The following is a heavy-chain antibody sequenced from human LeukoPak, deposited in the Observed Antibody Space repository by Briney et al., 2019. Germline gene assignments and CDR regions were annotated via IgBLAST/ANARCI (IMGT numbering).Heavy chain of an antibody. Sequence: PGRSLRLSCAASGFTFSSYATHWVRQAPGKGLEWVAVISYDGSNKYYADSVKGRFTISRDNSKNTLYLQMNSLRAEDTAVYYCARVRAAAGTGFDYWGQGTLVTVSS. V-gene: IGHV3-30*04. J-gene: IGHJ4*02. D-gene: IGHD6-13*01. CDR2: ISYDGSNK. CDR1: GFTFSSYA. CDR3: ARVRAAAGTGFDY.